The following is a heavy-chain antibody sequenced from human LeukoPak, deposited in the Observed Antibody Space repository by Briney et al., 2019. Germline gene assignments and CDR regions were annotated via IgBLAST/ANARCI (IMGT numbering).Heavy chain of an antibody. CDR2: INPSGGST. Sequence: GASVKVSCKASGYTFTSYYMHWVRQAPGQGLEWMGIINPSGGSTSYAQKFQGRVTMTRDTSTSTVYMELSSLRSEDTAVYYCARGATLWFGESNYYFDYWGQGTLVTVSS. V-gene: IGHV1-46*01. J-gene: IGHJ4*02. CDR1: GYTFTSYY. D-gene: IGHD3-10*01. CDR3: ARGATLWFGESNYYFDY.